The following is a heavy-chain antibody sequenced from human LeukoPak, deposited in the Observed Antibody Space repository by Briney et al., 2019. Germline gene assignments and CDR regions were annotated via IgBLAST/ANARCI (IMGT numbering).Heavy chain of an antibody. Sequence: GGSLRLSCAASGFNFGTYWMSWVRQAPGKGLEWLANIRQDGSVKYYVDSVKGRFTISRDNAKSSLYLQMNSLRVEDTAVYYCASSHDSSGNDWGQGTLVTVSS. CDR3: ASSHDSSGND. CDR1: GFNFGTYW. V-gene: IGHV3-7*01. CDR2: IRQDGSVK. D-gene: IGHD3-22*01. J-gene: IGHJ4*02.